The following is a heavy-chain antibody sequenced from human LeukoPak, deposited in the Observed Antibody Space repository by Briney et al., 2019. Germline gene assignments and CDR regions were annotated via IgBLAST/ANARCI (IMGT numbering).Heavy chain of an antibody. Sequence: ASVKVSCKASGYTFTGYYMHWVRQAPGQGVEWMGWINPNSGGTNYAQKFQGRGNITRYTSITTAYMELSRLRSDDTAVYYCATEGYSDYWGQGTLVTVSS. CDR2: INPNSGGT. CDR3: ATEGYSDY. J-gene: IGHJ4*02. V-gene: IGHV1-2*02. CDR1: GYTFTGYY.